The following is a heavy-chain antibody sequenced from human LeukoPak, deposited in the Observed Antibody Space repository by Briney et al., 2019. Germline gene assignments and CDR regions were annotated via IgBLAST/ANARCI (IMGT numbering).Heavy chain of an antibody. D-gene: IGHD2-15*01. Sequence: GASVKVSCKASGGTFSSYAISWVRQAPGQGLEWMGRIIPIFGTANYAQKFQGRVTITTDESTSTAYMELSSLRSEDTAVYYCASQAGGYCSGGSCYTGLDAFDIWGQGTMVTVSS. CDR1: GGTFSSYA. J-gene: IGHJ3*02. CDR2: IIPIFGTA. CDR3: ASQAGGYCSGGSCYTGLDAFDI. V-gene: IGHV1-69*05.